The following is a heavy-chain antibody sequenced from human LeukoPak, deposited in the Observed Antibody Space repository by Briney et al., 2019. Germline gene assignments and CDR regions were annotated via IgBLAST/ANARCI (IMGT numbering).Heavy chain of an antibody. CDR3: LKTRAAYYKTPHDY. V-gene: IGHV3-30*18. CDR1: GFAFSSYG. CDR2: ISNDGTNE. D-gene: IGHD3-22*01. Sequence: GGSLRLSCAASGFAFSSYGMHWVRQAPGKGLEWVGVISNDGTNEYYADSVKGRFTISRDNSKNTLYLQMNSLRAEDTAVYFCLKTRAAYYKTPHDYWGQGTLVTVSS. J-gene: IGHJ4*02.